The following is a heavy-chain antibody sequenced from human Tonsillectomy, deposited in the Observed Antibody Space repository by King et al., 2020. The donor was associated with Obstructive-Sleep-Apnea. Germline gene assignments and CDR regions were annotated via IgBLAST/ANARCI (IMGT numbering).Heavy chain of an antibody. CDR3: ARGYDSSGYGGNWCDP. V-gene: IGHV4-38-2*02. J-gene: IGHJ5*02. CDR1: GYSISSGYY. Sequence: QLQESGPGLVKPSETLSLTCTVSGYSISSGYYWGWIRQPPGKGLEWIGSIYHSGSTYYNPSLKSRVTISVDTSKNQFSLKLSSVTAADTAVYYCARGYDSSGYGGNWCDPWGQGTLVTVSS. D-gene: IGHD3-22*01. CDR2: IYHSGST.